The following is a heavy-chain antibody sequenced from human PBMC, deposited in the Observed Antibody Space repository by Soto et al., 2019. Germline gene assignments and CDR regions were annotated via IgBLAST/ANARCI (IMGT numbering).Heavy chain of an antibody. CDR1: XXXFVNYX. J-gene: IGHJ6*02. CDR2: ISPYSGNT. V-gene: IGHV1-18*01. CDR3: AMVXNYVAPTPQDV. D-gene: IGHD3-16*01. Sequence: QVQLVQSGDEVRKPGSSVKVSCXXXXXXFVNYXIAWXXQAPGXXLEWMGWISPYSGNTHYASKVQGRLTMTTDTSTSTAYMDLRSLTSDDTAVYYWAMVXNYVAPTPQDVWGQGTTVTVSS.